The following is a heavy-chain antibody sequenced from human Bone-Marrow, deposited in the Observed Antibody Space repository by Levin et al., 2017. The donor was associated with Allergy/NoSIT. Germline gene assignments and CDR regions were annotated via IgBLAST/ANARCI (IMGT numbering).Heavy chain of an antibody. CDR1: GFTFGDYA. CDR2: IRSKAYGGTT. J-gene: IGHJ2*01. D-gene: IGHD6-19*01. Sequence: GGSLRLSCTASGFTFGDYAMSWFRQAPGKGLEWVGFIRSKAYGGTTEYAASVKGRFTISRDDSKSIAYLQMNSLKTEDTAVYYCTRDRVGSSGWYYWYFDLWGRGTLVTVSS. CDR3: TRDRVGSSGWYYWYFDL. V-gene: IGHV3-49*03.